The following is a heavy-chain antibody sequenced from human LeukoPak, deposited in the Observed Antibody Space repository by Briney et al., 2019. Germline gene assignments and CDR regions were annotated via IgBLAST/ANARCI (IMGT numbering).Heavy chain of an antibody. CDR2: IYPGDSDT. J-gene: IGHJ5*02. D-gene: IGHD6-13*01. Sequence: GESLKISCKGSGYRFTSYWIGWVRQMPGKGLEWMGIIYPGDSDTRYSPSFQGQVTISADKSISTAYLQWSSLKASDTAMYYCARRDSSSWYGNWFDPWGQGTLVTVSS. CDR1: GYRFTSYW. V-gene: IGHV5-51*01. CDR3: ARRDSSSWYGNWFDP.